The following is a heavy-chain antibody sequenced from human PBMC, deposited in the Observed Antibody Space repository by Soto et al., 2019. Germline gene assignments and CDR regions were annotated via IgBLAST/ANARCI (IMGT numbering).Heavy chain of an antibody. V-gene: IGHV1-3*01. Sequence: QVQLVQSGAEVKKPGASVKVSCKASGYTFTSYAMHWVRQAPGQRLEWMGWINAGNGNTKYSQKFQGRVTITRDTSASTAYMELSILRSEDTAVYYCATSGGSCCDAFDIWGQGTMVTVSS. CDR1: GYTFTSYA. J-gene: IGHJ3*02. D-gene: IGHD2-15*01. CDR2: INAGNGNT. CDR3: ATSGGSCCDAFDI.